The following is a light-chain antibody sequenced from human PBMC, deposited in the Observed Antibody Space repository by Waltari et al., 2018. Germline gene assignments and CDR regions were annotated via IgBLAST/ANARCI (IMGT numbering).Light chain of an antibody. CDR2: RNN. Sequence: QAGLTQPPSVSKGLRQTATLTCTGNSNNVGNQGAAWLQQHQGQPPRLLSYRNNNRPSGISERFPASRSGNTASLTITGLQPEDEADDYCSAWDSNLREYVFGTGTKVTVL. CDR1: SNNVGNQG. V-gene: IGLV10-54*04. J-gene: IGLJ1*01. CDR3: SAWDSNLREYV.